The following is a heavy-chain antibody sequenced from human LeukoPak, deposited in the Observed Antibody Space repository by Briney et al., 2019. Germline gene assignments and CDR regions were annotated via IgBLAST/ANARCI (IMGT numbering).Heavy chain of an antibody. J-gene: IGHJ4*02. Sequence: GGSLRLSCAAYGFTFSSYAMSWVRQAPGKGLEWVSAISGSGGSTYYADSVKGRFTISRDNSKNALYLQMNSLRAEDTAVYYCAKLGYSYGLFDYWGQGTLVTVSS. D-gene: IGHD5-18*01. CDR2: ISGSGGST. V-gene: IGHV3-23*01. CDR1: GFTFSSYA. CDR3: AKLGYSYGLFDY.